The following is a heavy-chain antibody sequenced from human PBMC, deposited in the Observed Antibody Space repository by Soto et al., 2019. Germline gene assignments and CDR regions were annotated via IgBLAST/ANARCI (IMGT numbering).Heavy chain of an antibody. V-gene: IGHV2-5*02. CDR3: AYRQEYRDSWNSGWFDP. CDR2: IYRDDDK. Sequence: QITLKESGPTLVITTQTLTLTCTLSGFSLSTSGVGVGWIRQAPGKALEWLGVIYRDDDKRYNPSLKTRLTITRDSSTKQVLLTMTNMDPVDTATYYCAYRQEYRDSWNSGWFDPWGQGTLVTVSS. J-gene: IGHJ5*02. CDR1: GFSLSTSGVG. D-gene: IGHD1-7*01.